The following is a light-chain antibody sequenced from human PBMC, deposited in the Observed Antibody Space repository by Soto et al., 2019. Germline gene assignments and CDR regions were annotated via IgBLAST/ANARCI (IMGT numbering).Light chain of an antibody. CDR2: GAS. J-gene: IGKJ1*01. V-gene: IGKV1-17*01. CDR3: LQHNHFPWT. CDR1: QSISSY. Sequence: DIQMTQSPSSLSASVGDRVTITCRASQSISSYLNWYQQKPGKAPQRLIYGASFLHTGVPSRFSGSGSGTEFTLTISSLQPEDFATYFCLQHNHFPWTFGQGTKVDIK.